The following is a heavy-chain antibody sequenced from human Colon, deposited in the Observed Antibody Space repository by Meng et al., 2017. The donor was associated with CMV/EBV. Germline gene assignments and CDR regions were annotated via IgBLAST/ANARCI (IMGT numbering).Heavy chain of an antibody. CDR3: VRLRGNSWLDY. CDR1: GDSVPSNDVT. D-gene: IGHD6-13*01. V-gene: IGHV6-1*01. J-gene: IGHJ4*02. Sequence: QLRPSCSRVWNPSHNLLRTCAMFGDSVPSNDVTWNWIRQSPSGGFEWLGRTYYRSQWYNDYAESVRSRISINPDTSKNHFSLQLNSVTTEDTAMYYCVRLRGNSWLDYWGQGTLVTVSS. CDR2: TYYRSQWYN.